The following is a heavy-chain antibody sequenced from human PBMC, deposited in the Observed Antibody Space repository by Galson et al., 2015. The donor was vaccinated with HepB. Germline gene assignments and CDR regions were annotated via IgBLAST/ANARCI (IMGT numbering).Heavy chain of an antibody. CDR2: INPSGST. V-gene: IGHV4-34*01. Sequence: SETLSLTCAVYGGSFSGYYWSWIRQPPGKGLEWIGEINPSGSTNYNPSLKSRVTISVDTSKNQFSLKLSSVTAADTALYYCARDPSNSGVGVDKWGQGTLVTVSS. D-gene: IGHD6-25*01. CDR3: ARDPSNSGVGVDK. CDR1: GGSFSGYY. J-gene: IGHJ4*01.